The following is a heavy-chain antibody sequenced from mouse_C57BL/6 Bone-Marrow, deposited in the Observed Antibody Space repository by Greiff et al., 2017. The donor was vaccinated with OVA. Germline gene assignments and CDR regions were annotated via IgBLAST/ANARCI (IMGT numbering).Heavy chain of an antibody. CDR1: GFTFSDYG. V-gene: IGHV5-17*01. CDR2: ISSGSGTI. Sequence: EVMLVESGGGLVKPGGSLKLSCAASGFTFSDYGMHWVRQAPEKGLEWVAYISSGSGTIYYADTVKGRFTITRDNAKNTLFLQMNRLRSDDTAVDYGARRGVYGNSSDYWGQGTTLTVSA. D-gene: IGHD2-10*02. J-gene: IGHJ2*01. CDR3: ARRGVYGNSSDY.